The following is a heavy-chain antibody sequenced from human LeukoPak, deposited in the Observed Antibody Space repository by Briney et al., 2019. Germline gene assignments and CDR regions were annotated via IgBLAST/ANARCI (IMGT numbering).Heavy chain of an antibody. V-gene: IGHV1-8*02. J-gene: IGHJ4*02. Sequence: GASVKVSCKASGYTFINFDIHWVRQGTGQGLEWVGWMNPSTDKTGYAEKFQDRVTMTRNPSISTAYMELSSLRSDDTAVYYCARGPGKGYGSGTSGYPDFWGQGTQVTVSS. D-gene: IGHD3-10*01. CDR3: ARGPGKGYGSGTSGYPDF. CDR2: MNPSTDKT. CDR1: GYTFINFD.